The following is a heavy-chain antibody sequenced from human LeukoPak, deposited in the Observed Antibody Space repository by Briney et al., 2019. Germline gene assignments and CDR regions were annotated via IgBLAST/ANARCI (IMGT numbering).Heavy chain of an antibody. J-gene: IGHJ1*01. Sequence: SETLSLTCTVSGGSISSYYWSWIRQPAGKGLEWIGRIYTSGSTNYNPSLKSRVTMSVDTSKNQFSLKLSSVTAADTAVYYCAREADSSGYYSPLIYFQHWGQGTLVTVSS. V-gene: IGHV4-4*07. CDR3: AREADSSGYYSPLIYFQH. CDR2: IYTSGST. D-gene: IGHD3-22*01. CDR1: GGSISSYY.